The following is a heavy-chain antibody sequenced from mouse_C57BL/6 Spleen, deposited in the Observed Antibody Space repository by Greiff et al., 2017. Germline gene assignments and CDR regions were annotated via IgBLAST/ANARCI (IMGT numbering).Heavy chain of an antibody. V-gene: IGHV3-6*01. CDR1: GYSITSGYY. CDR3: ARDQGITTVGYYFDY. J-gene: IGHJ2*01. Sequence: EVHLVESGPGLVKPSQSLSLTCSVTGYSITSGYYWNWIRQFPGNKLEWMGYISYDGSNNYNPSLKNRISITRDTSKNQFFLKLNSVTTEDTATYYCARDQGITTVGYYFDYWGQGTTLTVSS. D-gene: IGHD1-1*01. CDR2: ISYDGSN.